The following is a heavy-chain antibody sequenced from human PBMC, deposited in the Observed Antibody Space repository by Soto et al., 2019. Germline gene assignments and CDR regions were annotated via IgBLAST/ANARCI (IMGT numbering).Heavy chain of an antibody. J-gene: IGHJ4*02. V-gene: IGHV3-30-3*01. CDR1: GFTFSSYA. CDR2: ISYDGSNK. Sequence: QVQLVESGGGVVQPGRSLRLSCAASGFTFSSYAMHWVRQAPGKGLEWVAVISYDGSNKYYADSVKGRFTISRDNSKNTLHLQMNSLRAEDTAVYYCARGPWVPDYYDSSGYTDYWGQGILGTVSS. D-gene: IGHD3-22*01. CDR3: ARGPWVPDYYDSSGYTDY.